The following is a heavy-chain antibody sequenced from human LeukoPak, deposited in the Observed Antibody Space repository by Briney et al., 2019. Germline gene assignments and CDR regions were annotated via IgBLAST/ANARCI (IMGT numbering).Heavy chain of an antibody. CDR2: ISSSSSYI. CDR3: ARVLTLIYYDSSGYLHP. V-gene: IGHV3-21*01. D-gene: IGHD3-22*01. CDR1: GFTFSSYS. J-gene: IGHJ5*02. Sequence: PGGSLRLSCAASGFTFSSYSMNWVRQAPGKGLEWVSSISSSSSYIYYADSVKGRFTISRDNAKNSLYLQMNSLRAEDTAVYYCARVLTLIYYDSSGYLHPWGQGTLVTVSS.